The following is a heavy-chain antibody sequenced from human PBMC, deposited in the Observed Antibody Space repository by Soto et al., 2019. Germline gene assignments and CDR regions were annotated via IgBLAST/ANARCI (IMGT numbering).Heavy chain of an antibody. CDR3: VRGPRPSSVGTGAF. V-gene: IGHV3-74*01. CDR2: ISDDGSTI. D-gene: IGHD3-10*01. Sequence: EVQLVESGGGLVQPGGSLRLSCAASGFVFSMYWMHWVRQAPGKGLEWVSRISDDGSTINYADSVKGRFSISRDNAKNILFREMPALGDADTAVYYCVRGPRPSSVGTGAFWGQGSPVTVPS. J-gene: IGHJ4*02. CDR1: GFVFSMYW.